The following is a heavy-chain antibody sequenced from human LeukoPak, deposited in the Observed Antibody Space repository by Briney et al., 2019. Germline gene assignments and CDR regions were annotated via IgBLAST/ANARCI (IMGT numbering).Heavy chain of an antibody. V-gene: IGHV3-66*04. D-gene: IGHD1-26*01. CDR3: ARRGGNYAFYDY. Sequence: GGSLRLSCAASGFTVSSNYMSWVRQAPGKGLEWVSVIYSGGSTYYADSVKGRFTISRDNSKNTLYLRMNSLRAEDTAVYYCARRGGNYAFYDYWGQGTLVTVSS. CDR1: GFTVSSNY. CDR2: IYSGGST. J-gene: IGHJ4*02.